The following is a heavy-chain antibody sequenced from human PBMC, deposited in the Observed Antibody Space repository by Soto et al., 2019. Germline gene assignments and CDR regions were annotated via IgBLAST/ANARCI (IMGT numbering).Heavy chain of an antibody. V-gene: IGHV3-53*01. J-gene: IGHJ4*02. CDR3: VRGPSDHKLRLVEWPYGDY. Sequence: EVQLVESGGGLIQPGGSLRLSCVASGFIVSSNQMSWVRQAPGKGLEWVSVIYSGHTTYYADSVEGRFTISRDDSKNTWYLQMTSLRVEDTAVYYCVRGPSDHKLRLVEWPYGDYWGQGALVTVSS. D-gene: IGHD3-3*01. CDR1: GFIVSSNQ. CDR2: IYSGHTT.